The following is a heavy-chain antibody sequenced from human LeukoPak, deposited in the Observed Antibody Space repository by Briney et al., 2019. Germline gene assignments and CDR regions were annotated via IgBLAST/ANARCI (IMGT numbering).Heavy chain of an antibody. J-gene: IGHJ4*02. V-gene: IGHV3-23*01. CDR2: ITISGGTT. Sequence: GGFLRLSCAASGFTFSSYAMGWVRQAPGKGLEWVSDITISGGTTHFYSDSAKGRFTISRDNSKNTLYLQMNSLRVEDTAVYYCARHREISTRDFEYWGQGTLVTVSS. D-gene: IGHD1-14*01. CDR1: GFTFSSYA. CDR3: ARHREISTRDFEY.